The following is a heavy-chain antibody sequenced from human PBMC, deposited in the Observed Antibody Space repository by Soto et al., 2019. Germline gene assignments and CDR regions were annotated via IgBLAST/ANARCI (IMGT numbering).Heavy chain of an antibody. J-gene: IGHJ4*02. Sequence: EVQLRQSGGGVVQPGGSLRLSCVASGFSFGNYAMTWVRQAPGKGLEWVSGISSSGDGTYYADSVKDRFRVSRDKSTSTVHLQLSSLRVEDTAVYYCAKDKGSRGSSYLGDWGQGDLVIVSS. CDR3: AKDKGSRGSSYLGD. V-gene: IGHV3-23*01. CDR1: GFSFGNYA. D-gene: IGHD3-16*01. CDR2: ISSSGDGT.